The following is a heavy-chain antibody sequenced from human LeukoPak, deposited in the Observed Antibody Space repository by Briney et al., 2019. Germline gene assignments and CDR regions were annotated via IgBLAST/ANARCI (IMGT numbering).Heavy chain of an antibody. V-gene: IGHV1-46*01. CDR2: INPSGGST. CDR1: GYTFTTYY. J-gene: IGHJ4*02. D-gene: IGHD6-6*01. CDR3: ARGTSVTARAPDYFDY. Sequence: ASVKVSCKASGYTFTTYYMHWVRQAPGQGLEWMGLINPSGGSTNYAQKFQGRVTMTKDTSTSTVYMELSSLRSEDTAVCYCARGTSVTARAPDYFDYWGQGTLVTVSS.